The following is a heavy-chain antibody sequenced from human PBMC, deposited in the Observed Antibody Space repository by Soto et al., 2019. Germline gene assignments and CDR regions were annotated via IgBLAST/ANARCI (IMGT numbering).Heavy chain of an antibody. J-gene: IGHJ5*01. Sequence: GASVKVSCKASGYTFTNYGISWVRQAPGQGLEWMGWVSAYNGNTNYAQKLQGRVTMTTDTSTNTAYMDLRSLRSDDTAVYYCASSPGGYYDHSGYRSWGQGTLVTVSS. D-gene: IGHD3-22*01. CDR2: VSAYNGNT. CDR1: GYTFTNYG. CDR3: ASSPGGYYDHSGYRS. V-gene: IGHV1-18*01.